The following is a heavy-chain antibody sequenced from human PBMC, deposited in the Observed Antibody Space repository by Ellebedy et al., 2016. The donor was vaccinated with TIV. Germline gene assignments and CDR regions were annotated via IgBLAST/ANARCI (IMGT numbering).Heavy chain of an antibody. CDR1: GGSISSSFYQ. D-gene: IGHD6-19*01. Sequence: SETLSLTCTVSGGSISSSFYQWSWIRQPPGKGLEWIGEITQSGRTNYNPSLKGRVTISVDTSKNQFSLRLSSVTAADTALYYCAEGRSGWYYFDYWGRGTPVTVSS. J-gene: IGHJ4*02. V-gene: IGHV4-39*07. CDR2: ITQSGRT. CDR3: AEGRSGWYYFDY.